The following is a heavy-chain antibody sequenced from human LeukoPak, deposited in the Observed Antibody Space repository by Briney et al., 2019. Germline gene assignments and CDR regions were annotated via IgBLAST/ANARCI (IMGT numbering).Heavy chain of an antibody. D-gene: IGHD4-17*01. CDR2: LRGNGDT. V-gene: IGHV3-23*01. J-gene: IGHJ3*02. Sequence: PGGSLRLSCAASEFTFSSYAMSWVREAPARGLEWVSSLRGNGDTFYADSVKGRFTLSRDDSRNTVYLQLNNLRVEDTAVYYCVRDPNGDYIGAFDMWGPGTMVTVSS. CDR3: VRDPNGDYIGAFDM. CDR1: EFTFSSYA.